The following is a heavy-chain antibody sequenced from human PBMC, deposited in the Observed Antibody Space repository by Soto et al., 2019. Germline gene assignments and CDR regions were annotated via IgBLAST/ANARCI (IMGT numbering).Heavy chain of an antibody. CDR1: EDSFTGFW. D-gene: IGHD6-19*01. V-gene: IGHV5-51*01. Sequence: PGESLKISCKVFEDSFTGFWVGWVRQVPGKGLEWVASIYPRDSDVRYNPSFQGQVTISADRSTTTAYLQWSSPKASDTAIYYCARQHPLDSRVWYDWGQGTLVTVSS. CDR3: ARQHPLDSRVWYD. CDR2: IYPRDSDV. J-gene: IGHJ4*02.